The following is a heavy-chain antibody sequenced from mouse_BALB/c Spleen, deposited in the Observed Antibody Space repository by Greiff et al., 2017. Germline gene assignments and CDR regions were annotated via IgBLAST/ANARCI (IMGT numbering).Heavy chain of an antibody. V-gene: IGHV5-17*02. CDR1: GFTFSSFG. Sequence: EVNVVESGGGLVQPGGSRKLSCAASGFTFSSFGMHWVRQAPEKGLEWVAYISSGSSTIYYADTVKGRFTISRDNPKNTLFLQMTSLRSEDTAMYYCARWGLGAMDYWGQGTSVTVSS. D-gene: IGHD4-1*01. CDR2: ISSGSSTI. CDR3: ARWGLGAMDY. J-gene: IGHJ4*01.